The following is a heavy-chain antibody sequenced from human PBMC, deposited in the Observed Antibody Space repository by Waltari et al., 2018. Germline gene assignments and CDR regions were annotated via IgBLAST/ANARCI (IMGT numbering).Heavy chain of an antibody. CDR3: ARTRAASGQNYLDY. CDR1: GFYFRTYW. CDR2: IKEDGSET. J-gene: IGHJ4*02. V-gene: IGHV3-7*01. D-gene: IGHD6-25*01. Sequence: EVQLVESGGDLVQPGDSLILSCVASGFYFRTYWMSWVRQAPGKGLEWVANIKEDGSETFYRDSVRGRFFNSRDNAKSSLYLQMNSLRAEDAAIYYGARTRAASGQNYLDYWGQGALVTVSS.